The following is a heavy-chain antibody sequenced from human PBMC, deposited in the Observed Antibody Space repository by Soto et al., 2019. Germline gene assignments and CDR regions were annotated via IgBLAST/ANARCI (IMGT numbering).Heavy chain of an antibody. J-gene: IGHJ6*02. D-gene: IGHD3-3*01. CDR2: IIPIFGIG. V-gene: IGHV1-69*17. CDR3: ARSAITLFGVVSIPPHYYSEMDV. CDR1: GGTFNRYA. Sequence: QVQLVQSGAEVKKPGSSVKVSCKASGGTFNRYAISWVRQAPGQGLEWMGGIIPIFGIGNDAQRFQGRVTLTAAKSTGTAYMELSSLRSEDTGVYYCARSAITLFGVVSIPPHYYSEMDVWGQGTTVTVSS.